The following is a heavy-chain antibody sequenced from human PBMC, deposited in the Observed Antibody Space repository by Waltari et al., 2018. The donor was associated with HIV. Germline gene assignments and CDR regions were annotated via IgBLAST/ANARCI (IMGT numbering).Heavy chain of an antibody. V-gene: IGHV3-74*01. CDR2: ISGDGSST. CDR3: VREVVVAATWWFDP. D-gene: IGHD2-15*01. J-gene: IGHJ5*02. CDR1: GFLFSNYW. Sequence: EVQLVESGGGLVQPGGSLRLSCAASGFLFSNYWMHWVRQAPGKGLVWVSRISGDGSSTTYADSVKGRFTISRDNPKNTLYLQMNSLRVEDTAVYYCVREVVVAATWWFDPWGQGTLVTVSS.